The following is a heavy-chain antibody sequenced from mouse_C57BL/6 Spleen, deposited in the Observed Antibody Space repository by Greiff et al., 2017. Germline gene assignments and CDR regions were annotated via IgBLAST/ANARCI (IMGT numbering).Heavy chain of an antibody. CDR2: IYPYSGST. CDR3: ARSMYYGSSYGY. D-gene: IGHD1-1*01. CDR1: GYTFPSYW. J-gene: IGHJ2*01. Sequence: QVQLQQPGAELVKPGASVKLSFKASGYTFPSYWMHWVKQRPGQGLEWIGMIYPYSGSTNYNEKFNSKATLTLDKSSSTAYMQLSSLTSEDSEVYYCARSMYYGSSYGYWGQGTTLTVSS. V-gene: IGHV1-64*01.